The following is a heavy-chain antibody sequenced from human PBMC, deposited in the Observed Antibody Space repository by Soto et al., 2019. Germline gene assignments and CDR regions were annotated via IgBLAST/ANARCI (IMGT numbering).Heavy chain of an antibody. J-gene: IGHJ5*02. Sequence: QVQLQESGPGLVKPSETLSLTCTVSGGSVSSGSYYWSWIRQPPGKGLEWIGYIYYRGSTNYNPSLKSRVTKSVETSENQFSLKMSSLTAADPAVYHCARGNYGSGSYYNVDWFDPCGQGTLVTVSP. CDR1: GGSVSSGSYY. CDR3: ARGNYGSGSYYNVDWFDP. CDR2: IYYRGST. D-gene: IGHD3-10*01. V-gene: IGHV4-61*01.